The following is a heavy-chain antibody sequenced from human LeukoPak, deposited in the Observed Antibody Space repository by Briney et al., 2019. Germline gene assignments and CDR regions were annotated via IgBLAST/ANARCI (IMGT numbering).Heavy chain of an antibody. CDR2: IYYSGST. CDR3: ARSRYYYDSSGYSKSFDY. J-gene: IGHJ4*02. CDR1: GGSISSGDYY. V-gene: IGHV4-30-4*01. D-gene: IGHD3-22*01. Sequence: SETLSLTCTVSGGSISSGDYYWSWIRQPPGKGLEWIGYIYYSGSTYYNPSLKSRVTISVDTSKNQFSLKLSSVTAADTAVYYCARSRYYYDSSGYSKSFDYWGQGTLVTVSS.